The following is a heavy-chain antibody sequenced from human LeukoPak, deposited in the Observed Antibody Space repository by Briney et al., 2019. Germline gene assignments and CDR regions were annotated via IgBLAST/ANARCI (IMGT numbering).Heavy chain of an antibody. V-gene: IGHV4-34*01. CDR2: IKPSGGT. Sequence: QPPXXXLEWMGEIKPSGGTNYNVSLKSRLTMSLDKSKNHFSLKLSSVTAADTAVYYCVREFRNWFDPWGQGTLVTVSS. J-gene: IGHJ5*02. CDR3: VREFRNWFDP.